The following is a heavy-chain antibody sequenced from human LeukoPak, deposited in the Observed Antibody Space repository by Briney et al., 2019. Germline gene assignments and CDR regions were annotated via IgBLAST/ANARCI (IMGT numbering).Heavy chain of an antibody. CDR2: IYYSGST. CDR3: ARGQRRLQDY. CDR1: GGSVSSDRYF. V-gene: IGHV4-61*01. J-gene: IGHJ4*02. Sequence: SETPSLTCTVSGGSVSSDRYFWTWIRQPPGKGLEWIGYIYYSGSTNYNPSLKSRVTISLDTSKSQISLKLSSVTAADTAVYYCARGQRRLQDYWGQGTLVTVSS.